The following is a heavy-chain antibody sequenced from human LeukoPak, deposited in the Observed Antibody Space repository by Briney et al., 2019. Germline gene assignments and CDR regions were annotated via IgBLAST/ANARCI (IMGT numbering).Heavy chain of an antibody. D-gene: IGHD3-3*01. CDR2: ISSSGSTI. CDR3: ARDSTSRITIFGVGTCYFDY. Sequence: GGSLRLSCAASGFTFSSYEMNWVRQAPGKGLEWVSYISSSGSTIYYADSVKGRFTISRDNAKNSLYLQLNSLRAEDTAVYYCARDSTSRITIFGVGTCYFDYWGQGTLVTVSS. J-gene: IGHJ4*02. V-gene: IGHV3-48*03. CDR1: GFTFSSYE.